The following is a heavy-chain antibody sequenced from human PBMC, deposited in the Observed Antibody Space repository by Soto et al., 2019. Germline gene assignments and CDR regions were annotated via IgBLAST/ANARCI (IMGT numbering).Heavy chain of an antibody. V-gene: IGHV3-15*07. Sequence: EVQLVESGGDLVKPGGSLRLSCAASGFTFSNAWMKWVRQAPGKGLEWVGRIKRKADGGTADYAAPVKGRFTISRDDSRNTLYLQMNSLKTEDTAMYYCNTGRGTYYTRLDYWGQGTLVTVSS. CDR1: GFTFSNAW. D-gene: IGHD1-26*01. J-gene: IGHJ4*02. CDR2: IKRKADGGTA. CDR3: NTGRGTYYTRLDY.